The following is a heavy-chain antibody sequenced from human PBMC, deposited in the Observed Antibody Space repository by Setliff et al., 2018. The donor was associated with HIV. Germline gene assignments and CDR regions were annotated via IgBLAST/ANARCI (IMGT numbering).Heavy chain of an antibody. CDR2: IYYSGST. CDR3: ARGHCSGATCYHPWYWFDP. D-gene: IGHD2-2*01. V-gene: IGHV4-59*01. J-gene: IGHJ5*02. CDR1: GGSISTYS. Sequence: PSETLSLTCTVSGGSISTYSWSWIRQSPGKGLEWIGDIYYSGSTNYNPSLESRVSISVDTSKNQFSLKLYSVTAADTAVYYCARGHCSGATCYHPWYWFDPWGQGTLVTVSS.